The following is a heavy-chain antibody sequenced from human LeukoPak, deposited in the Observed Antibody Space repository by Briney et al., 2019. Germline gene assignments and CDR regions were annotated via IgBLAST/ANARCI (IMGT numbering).Heavy chain of an antibody. J-gene: IGHJ4*02. CDR2: ISSSSSYI. CDR3: ARNYDFWSGYCGY. Sequence: PGRSLRLSCAASGFTFRSYSMNWVRQAPGKGLEWVSSISSSSSYIYYADSVKGRFTISRDNAKNSLYLQMNSLRAEDTAVYYCARNYDFWSGYCGYWGQGTLVTVSS. CDR1: GFTFRSYS. V-gene: IGHV3-21*01. D-gene: IGHD3-3*01.